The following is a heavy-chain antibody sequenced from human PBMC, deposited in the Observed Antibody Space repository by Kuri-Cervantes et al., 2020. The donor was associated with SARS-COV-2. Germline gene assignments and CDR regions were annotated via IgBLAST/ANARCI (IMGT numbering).Heavy chain of an antibody. D-gene: IGHD3-22*01. CDR3: ARDVFPAYYYDSSGPTPGMW. V-gene: IGHV1-46*01. Sequence: ASVKVSCKASGYTFTGYYMHWVRQAPGQGLEWMGIINPSGGSTSYAQKFQGRVTMTRDTSTCTVYMELSSLRSEDTAVYYCARDVFPAYYYDSSGPTPGMWWGQGTLVTVSS. CDR2: INPSGGST. J-gene: IGHJ4*02. CDR1: GYTFTGYY.